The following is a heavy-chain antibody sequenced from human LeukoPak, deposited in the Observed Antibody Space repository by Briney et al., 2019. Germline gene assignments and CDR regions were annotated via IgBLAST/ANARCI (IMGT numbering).Heavy chain of an antibody. J-gene: IGHJ6*03. D-gene: IGHD3-10*01. V-gene: IGHV3-74*01. CDR1: GFTFSSYW. Sequence: GGSLRLSCAASGFTFSSYWMHWVRQAPGKGLVWVSRINSDGSSTSYADSVKGRFTISRDNAKNTLYLQMNSLRAEDTAVYYCAREEELLWFGEFLSNWPSYYYYYYMDVWGKGTTVTISS. CDR2: INSDGSST. CDR3: AREEELLWFGEFLSNWPSYYYYYYMDV.